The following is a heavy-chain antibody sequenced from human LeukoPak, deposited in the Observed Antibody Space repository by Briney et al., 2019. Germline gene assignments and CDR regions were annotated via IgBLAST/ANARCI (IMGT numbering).Heavy chain of an antibody. CDR3: AKANGMDYYGAQNWFDP. V-gene: IGHV3-23*01. D-gene: IGHD3-10*01. CDR2: ISGSGGST. Sequence: GGSLRLSCAASGFTFSSYAMSWVRQAPGKGLEWVSAISGSGGSTYYADSVKGRFTISRDNSKNTLYLQMNSLRAEDTAVYYCAKANGMDYYGAQNWFDPWGQGTLVTVSS. J-gene: IGHJ5*02. CDR1: GFTFSSYA.